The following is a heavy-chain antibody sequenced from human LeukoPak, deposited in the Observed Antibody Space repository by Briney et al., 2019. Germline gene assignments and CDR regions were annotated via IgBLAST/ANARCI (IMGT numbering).Heavy chain of an antibody. J-gene: IGHJ4*02. D-gene: IGHD6-19*01. CDR3: ARDQWWQLIAVAITSYFDC. V-gene: IGHV3-7*01. CDR2: IKQDGSEK. CDR1: GGSISSSSYY. Sequence: SSETLSLTCTVSGGSISSSSYYWGWIRQPPGKGLEWVANIKQDGSEKYYVDSVKGRFTISRDNAKNSLYLQMNNLRAEDTAVYYCARDQWWQLIAVAITSYFDCWGQGTLVTVSS.